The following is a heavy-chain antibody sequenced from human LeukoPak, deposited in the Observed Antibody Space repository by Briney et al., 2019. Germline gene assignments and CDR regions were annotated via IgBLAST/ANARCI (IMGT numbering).Heavy chain of an antibody. D-gene: IGHD3-10*01. V-gene: IGHV4-38-2*02. CDR3: ARVRFGEFSYFDY. CDR2: IYHSGST. J-gene: IGHJ4*02. Sequence: SETLSLTCTVSGYSISSGYYWGWIRQPPGKGLEWIGSIYHSGSTYYNPSLKSRVTISVDTSKNQFSLKLSSVTAADTAVYYCARVRFGEFSYFDYWGQGTLVTVSS. CDR1: GYSISSGYY.